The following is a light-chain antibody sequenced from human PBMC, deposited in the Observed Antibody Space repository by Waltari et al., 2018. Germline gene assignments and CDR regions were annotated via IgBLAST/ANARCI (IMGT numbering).Light chain of an antibody. CDR2: TDN. J-gene: IGLJ3*02. Sequence: QSVLTQPPSASGTPGQGGTISCSGSSSNTGSNTVSWYQKFPGTAPRLLMHTDNQRPSGVPDRFSGSKSGTSASLAISGLQSEDEAHYFCAAWDDSLNGRVFGGGTKVTVL. V-gene: IGLV1-44*01. CDR1: SSNTGSNT. CDR3: AAWDDSLNGRV.